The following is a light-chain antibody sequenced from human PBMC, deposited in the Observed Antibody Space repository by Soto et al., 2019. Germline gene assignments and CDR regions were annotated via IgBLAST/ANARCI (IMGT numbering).Light chain of an antibody. CDR2: DVT. CDR3: CSYADTFEV. Sequence: QSVLTQPRSVSGSPGQSVTISCTGTNSDVGRYNFVSWYQQYPGKVPKLMIYDVTKRSSEVPDRFSGSKSGNTASLTISGIQGQDEVDYYCCSYADTFEVFGTGTQVTV. CDR1: NSDVGRYNF. V-gene: IGLV2-11*01. J-gene: IGLJ1*01.